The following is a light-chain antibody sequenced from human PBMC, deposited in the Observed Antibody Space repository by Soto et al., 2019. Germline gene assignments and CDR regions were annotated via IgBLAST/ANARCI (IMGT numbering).Light chain of an antibody. CDR2: DAS. CDR1: QSVSSN. J-gene: IGKJ1*01. CDR3: QHHNTWYWT. Sequence: EIVMTQSPATLFVSPGERATLSCRASQSVSSNLAWYQQKPGQAPRLFIYDASTRATGIPARFSGSGSGTEFTLTITSLQSEDFAVYYCQHHNTWYWTFGQGTKVEIK. V-gene: IGKV3-15*01.